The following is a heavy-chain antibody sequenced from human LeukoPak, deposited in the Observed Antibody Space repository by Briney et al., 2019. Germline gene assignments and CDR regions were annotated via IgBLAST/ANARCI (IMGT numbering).Heavy chain of an antibody. V-gene: IGHV1-46*01. J-gene: IGHJ4*02. D-gene: IGHD2-15*01. Sequence: ASVKVSCKASGNTFTNLNMHWVRLAPGQGLEWVGIISPSDGATNYAQKFQGRVTMTRDTSTSTVYMDLSSLKSEDTAVYYCAREVAAPYRFDDWGQGTLVTVSS. CDR3: AREVAAPYRFDD. CDR1: GNTFTNLN. CDR2: ISPSDGAT.